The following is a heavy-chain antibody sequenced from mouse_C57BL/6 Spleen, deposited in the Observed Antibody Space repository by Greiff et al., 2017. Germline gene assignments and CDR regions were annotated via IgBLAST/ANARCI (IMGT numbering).Heavy chain of an antibody. J-gene: IGHJ4*01. CDR2: INPSTGGT. V-gene: IGHV1-42*01. Sequence: VQLKQSGPELVKPGASVKISCKASGYSFTGYYMNWVKQSPEKSLEWIGEINPSTGGTTYNQKFKTKATLPVAQSSSTAYMPLNSLTSEDSAVYYYSRNYEGGYSAFDYWGQGTSVTVSS. D-gene: IGHD1-1*01. CDR3: SRNYEGGYSAFDY. CDR1: GYSFTGYY.